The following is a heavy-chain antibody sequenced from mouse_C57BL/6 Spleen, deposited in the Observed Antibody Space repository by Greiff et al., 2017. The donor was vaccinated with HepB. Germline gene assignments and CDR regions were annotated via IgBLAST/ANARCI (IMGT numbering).Heavy chain of an antibody. D-gene: IGHD1-1*01. CDR2: ISSGGSYT. CDR3: ARLSSTVVSYYAMDY. V-gene: IGHV5-6*01. Sequence: EVKVVESGGDLVKPGGSLKLSCAASGFTFSSYGMSWVRQTPDKRLEWVATISSGGSYTYYPDSVKGRVTISRDNAKNTLYLQMSSLKSEDTAMYYCARLSSTVVSYYAMDYWGQGTSVTVSS. J-gene: IGHJ4*01. CDR1: GFTFSSYG.